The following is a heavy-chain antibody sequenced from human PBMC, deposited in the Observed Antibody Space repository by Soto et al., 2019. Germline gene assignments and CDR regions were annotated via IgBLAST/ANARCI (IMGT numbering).Heavy chain of an antibody. V-gene: IGHV3-23*01. D-gene: IGHD2-15*01. CDR1: GFTSGKYA. CDR2: IGGGGEYT. J-gene: IGHJ3*02. CDR3: AKDEVAANGRADACDI. Sequence: EVQLLESGGGLVQPGGSLTLTCIISGFTSGKYAMSWVRQAPGKGLEWVSEIGGGGEYTNYADSVRGRFTMSRDNSKNTLYLHMSSLKVEDTAVYYCAKDEVAANGRADACDIWGQGTVVTVSS.